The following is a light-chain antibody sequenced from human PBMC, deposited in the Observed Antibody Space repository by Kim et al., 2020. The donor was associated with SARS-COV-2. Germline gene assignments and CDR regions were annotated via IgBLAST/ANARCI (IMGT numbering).Light chain of an antibody. CDR2: DVS. V-gene: IGLV2-14*01. Sequence: QSVLTQPASVSGSPGQSITISCTGTSSDVGGYNYVSWYQQHPGKAPKLMIYDVSKRPSGVSNRFSGSKSGNTASLTISGLQAEDEADYYCSSYTSSSPWPYVFGTGTKVTVL. CDR1: SSDVGGYNY. J-gene: IGLJ1*01. CDR3: SSYTSSSPWPYV.